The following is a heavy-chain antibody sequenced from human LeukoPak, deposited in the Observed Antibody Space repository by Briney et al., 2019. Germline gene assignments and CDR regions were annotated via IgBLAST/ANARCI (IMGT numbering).Heavy chain of an antibody. Sequence: SETLSLTCTVSGGSISSSNSYWGWIRQPPGKGLEWVGSIFYSGSTFYNPSLKSRVTISVDTSKNQFSLRLSSVTAADTAVFYCARGAGLFDYWGQGTLVTVSS. CDR3: ARGAGLFDY. V-gene: IGHV4-39*01. J-gene: IGHJ4*02. D-gene: IGHD3/OR15-3a*01. CDR1: GGSISSSNSY. CDR2: IFYSGST.